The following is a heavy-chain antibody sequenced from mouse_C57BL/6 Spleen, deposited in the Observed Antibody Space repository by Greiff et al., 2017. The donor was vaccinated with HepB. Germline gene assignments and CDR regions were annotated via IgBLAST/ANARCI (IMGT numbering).Heavy chain of an antibody. CDR3: ARVGSSGYVFDY. CDR2: INYDGSST. CDR1: GFTFSDYY. D-gene: IGHD3-2*02. V-gene: IGHV5-16*01. J-gene: IGHJ2*01. Sequence: EVKLVESEGGLVQPGSSMKLSCTASGFTFSDYYMAWVRQVPEKGLEWVANINYDGSSTYYLDSLKSRFIISRDNAKNILYLQMSSLKSEDTATYYCARVGSSGYVFDYWGQGTTLTVSS.